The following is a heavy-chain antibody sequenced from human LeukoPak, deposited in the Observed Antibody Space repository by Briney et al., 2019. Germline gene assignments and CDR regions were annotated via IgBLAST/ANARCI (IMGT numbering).Heavy chain of an antibody. CDR2: IYHSGST. CDR3: ARGLTHLGYCSSTSCRKKYYFDY. D-gene: IGHD2-2*01. V-gene: IGHV4-38-2*01. Sequence: SETLSLTCAVSGYSISSGYYWGWIRQPPGKGLEWIGSIYHSGSTYYNPSLKSRVTISVDTSKNQFSLKLSSVTAADTAVYYCARGLTHLGYCSSTSCRKKYYFDYWGQGTLVTVSS. J-gene: IGHJ4*02. CDR1: GYSISSGYY.